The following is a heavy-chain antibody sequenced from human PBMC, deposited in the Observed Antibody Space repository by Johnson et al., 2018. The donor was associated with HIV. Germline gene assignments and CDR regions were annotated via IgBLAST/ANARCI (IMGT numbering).Heavy chain of an antibody. Sequence: EVLLLESGGGLVHPGGSLRLSCGASGFTFSSYGMTWVRQAPGKGLEWVSGISGSGTSTYYADSVKGRFTIFRDNSRNTLYLQMNSLIAEDTAVYYCAKSSRVATTFDAFDFWGQGTMVTVSS. CDR2: ISGSGTST. J-gene: IGHJ3*01. V-gene: IGHV3-23*01. CDR3: AKSSRVATTFDAFDF. D-gene: IGHD2-15*01. CDR1: GFTFSSYG.